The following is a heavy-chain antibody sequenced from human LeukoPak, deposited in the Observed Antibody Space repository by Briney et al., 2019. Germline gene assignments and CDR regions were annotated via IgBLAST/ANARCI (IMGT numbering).Heavy chain of an antibody. J-gene: IGHJ4*02. D-gene: IGHD2-2*01. CDR1: GGSISSYY. CDR2: IYYNGRT. Sequence: SETLSLTCAVSGGSISSYYWSWIRQSPGRGLEYIGHIYYNGRTDYNPSLKSRVTISVDTSRNQFSLKLDSVTAADTAVYFCARWYCSRGTCYYLDYWGQGTLVTVSS. V-gene: IGHV4-59*01. CDR3: ARWYCSRGTCYYLDY.